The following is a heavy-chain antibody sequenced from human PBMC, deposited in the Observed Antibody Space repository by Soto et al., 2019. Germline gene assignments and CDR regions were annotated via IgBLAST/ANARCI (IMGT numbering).Heavy chain of an antibody. CDR3: ARGQEGVVATH. CDR1: GGSLSGYY. CDR2: VKDGGHT. D-gene: IGHD5-12*01. J-gene: IGHJ4*02. V-gene: IGHV4-34*01. Sequence: QVQLQQWGAGLLKPSETLSLNCAVTGGSLSGYYWSWIRQPPGKGLEWIGEVKDGGHTNYSPSLRGRVPLSSDSSNNQFSLRRNSVTAADTGVYYCARGQEGVVATHWDQGSLVTVSS.